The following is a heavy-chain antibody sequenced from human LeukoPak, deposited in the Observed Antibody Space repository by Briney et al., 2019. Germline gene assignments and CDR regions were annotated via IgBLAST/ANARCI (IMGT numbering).Heavy chain of an antibody. CDR3: AKFLGGYGELDY. Sequence: GGSLRLSCAASGFTFSSYGMHWVRQAPGKGLEWVAVIWYDGSNKYYADSVKGRFTISRDNSKNTLYLQMNSLRAEDAAVYYCAKFLGGYGELDYWGQGTLVTVSS. V-gene: IGHV3-33*06. CDR2: IWYDGSNK. J-gene: IGHJ4*02. D-gene: IGHD4-17*01. CDR1: GFTFSSYG.